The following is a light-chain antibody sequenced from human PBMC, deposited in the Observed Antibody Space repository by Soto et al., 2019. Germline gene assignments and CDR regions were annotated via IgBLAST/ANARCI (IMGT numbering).Light chain of an antibody. CDR1: QDIRHNY. CDR2: GAF. Sequence: EIVLTQYPGTVSWSPGERATLSCRASQDIRHNYLAWYQHTPGQAPRLLIYGAFTRATGIPSRFSGSGSGTDFTLTISRLEPGDFALYYCQQYAFSPGSFGQGTKVDIK. CDR3: QQYAFSPGS. V-gene: IGKV3-20*01. J-gene: IGKJ1*01.